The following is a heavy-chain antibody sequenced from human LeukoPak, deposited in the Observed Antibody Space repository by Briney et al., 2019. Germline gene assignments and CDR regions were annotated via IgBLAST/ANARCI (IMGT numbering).Heavy chain of an antibody. CDR1: AYPLTNHY. CDR2: INHSGGT. Sequence: SETLSLTCAAYAYPLTNHYWIWIRQPPGKGLEWIGEINHSGGTNYNPSLKSRVTISVDTSKNQFFLKLTSVTAADTAVYYCARGPAAIHPWGQGTLVTVSS. D-gene: IGHD2-2*01. J-gene: IGHJ5*02. CDR3: ARGPAAIHP. V-gene: IGHV4-34*01.